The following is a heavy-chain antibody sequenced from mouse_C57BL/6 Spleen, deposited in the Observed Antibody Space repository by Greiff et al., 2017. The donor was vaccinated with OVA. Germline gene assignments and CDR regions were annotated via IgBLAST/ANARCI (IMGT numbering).Heavy chain of an antibody. J-gene: IGHJ1*03. CDR3: ARLREWYFDV. V-gene: IGHV5-17*01. CDR2: ISSGSSTI. Sequence: DVKLVESGGGLVKPGGSLKLSCAASGFTFSDYGMHWVRQAPEQGLEWVAYISSGSSTIYYADTVKGRFTISRDNAKNTLFLQMTSLRSEDTAMYYCARLREWYFDVWGTGTTVTVSS. CDR1: GFTFSDYG. D-gene: IGHD1-1*01.